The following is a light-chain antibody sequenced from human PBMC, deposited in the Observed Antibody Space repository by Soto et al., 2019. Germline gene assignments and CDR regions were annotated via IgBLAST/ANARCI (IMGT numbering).Light chain of an antibody. CDR2: GSS. CDR1: QSVSNKY. Sequence: EVVLTQSPGTLSLSPGERATLSCRASQSVSNKYLAWYQQKPGQAPRLLIFGSSDRATGIPDRFSGSGSGTEFTLTISRLEPEDFVVYYCQQYGSSPPYTFGQGTKLEIK. J-gene: IGKJ2*01. CDR3: QQYGSSPPYT. V-gene: IGKV3-20*01.